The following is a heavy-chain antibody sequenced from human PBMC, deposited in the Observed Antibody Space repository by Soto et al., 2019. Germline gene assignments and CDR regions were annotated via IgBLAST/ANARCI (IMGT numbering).Heavy chain of an antibody. Sequence: QVQLVQSGAEVKKPGSSVKVSCKASGGTFSSYTISWVRQAPGQGLEWMGRIIPILGIANYAQKVQGRVTITADKSTSTAYMELRSLRSEDTAVYYCASVGTGTTSLGARDAFDIWGQGTMVTVSS. CDR3: ASVGTGTTSLGARDAFDI. CDR1: GGTFSSYT. CDR2: IIPILGIA. J-gene: IGHJ3*02. D-gene: IGHD1-7*01. V-gene: IGHV1-69*02.